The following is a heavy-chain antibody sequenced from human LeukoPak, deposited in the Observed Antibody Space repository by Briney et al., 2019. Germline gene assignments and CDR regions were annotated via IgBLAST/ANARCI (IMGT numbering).Heavy chain of an antibody. Sequence: GGSLRLSCAASGFTFSSYAMSWVRQAPGRGLEWVSAISSGGGSTCYADSVKGRFSISRDNSKNTLYLQVNSLRAEDTARYYCAKVLRGYRYGTLDYWGQGTLVTVSS. CDR2: ISSGGGST. V-gene: IGHV3-23*01. J-gene: IGHJ4*02. CDR1: GFTFSSYA. D-gene: IGHD5-18*01. CDR3: AKVLRGYRYGTLDY.